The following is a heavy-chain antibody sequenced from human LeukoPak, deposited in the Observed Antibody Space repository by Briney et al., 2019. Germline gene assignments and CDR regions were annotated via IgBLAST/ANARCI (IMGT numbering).Heavy chain of an antibody. D-gene: IGHD4-11*01. CDR1: GGTFSSYA. V-gene: IGHV1-69*04. J-gene: IGHJ4*02. Sequence: ASVKVSCKASGGTFSSYAISWVRQAPGQGLEWMGRIIPILGIANYAQKFQGRVTITADKFTSTAYMELNSLRSEDTAVYYCASTTDYSNYGGGFYYFDYWGQGTLVTVSS. CDR2: IIPILGIA. CDR3: ASTTDYSNYGGGFYYFDY.